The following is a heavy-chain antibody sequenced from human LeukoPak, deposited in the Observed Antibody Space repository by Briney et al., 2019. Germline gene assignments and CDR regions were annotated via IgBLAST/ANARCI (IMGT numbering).Heavy chain of an antibody. Sequence: PSETLSLACAVYGGSFSGYYWSWIRQPPGKGLEWIGEINHSGSTNYNPSLKSRVTISVDTSKNQFSLKLSSVTAADTAVYYCARGSGQWGSYRDYWGQGTLVTVSS. J-gene: IGHJ4*02. V-gene: IGHV4-34*01. D-gene: IGHD3-16*02. CDR1: GGSFSGYY. CDR2: INHSGST. CDR3: ARGSGQWGSYRDY.